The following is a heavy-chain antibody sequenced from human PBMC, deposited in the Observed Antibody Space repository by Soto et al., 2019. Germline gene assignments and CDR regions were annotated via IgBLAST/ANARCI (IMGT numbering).Heavy chain of an antibody. CDR2: ISSSSSYI. CDR3: ARDRVAAIRAAFDI. J-gene: IGHJ3*02. D-gene: IGHD2-15*01. V-gene: IGHV3-21*01. CDR1: GFTFSSYS. Sequence: GGSLRLSFAASGFTFSSYSMNWVRQAPGKGLEWVSSISSSSSYIYYADSVKGRFTISRDNAKNSLYLQMNSLRAEDTAVYYCARDRVAAIRAAFDIWGQGTMVTVSS.